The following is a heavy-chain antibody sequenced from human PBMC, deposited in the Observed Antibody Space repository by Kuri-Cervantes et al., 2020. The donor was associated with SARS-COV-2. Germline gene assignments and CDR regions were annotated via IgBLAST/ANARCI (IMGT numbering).Heavy chain of an antibody. CDR2: INPNSGGT. J-gene: IGHJ6*03. CDR3: ARRYYMDV. V-gene: IGHV1-2*02. Sequence: ASVKVSCKASGYTFTGYYMHWVRQAPGQGLEWMGWINPNSGGTNYAQKFQGRVTMTRNTSISTAYMELSSPRSEDTAVYYCARRYYMDVWGKGTTVTVSS. CDR1: GYTFTGYY.